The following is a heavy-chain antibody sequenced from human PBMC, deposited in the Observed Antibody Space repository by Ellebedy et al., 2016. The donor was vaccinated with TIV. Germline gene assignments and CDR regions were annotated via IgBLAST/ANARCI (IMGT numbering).Heavy chain of an antibody. CDR3: ARAVLSSGDYDYYSYYYMDV. CDR1: GGSISSSGYS. J-gene: IGHJ6*03. D-gene: IGHD3-22*01. V-gene: IGHV4-30-2*01. Sequence: SETLSLTXAVSGGSISSSGYSWSWIRQPPGKGLEWVGYIYHSGSASYNPSLKSRVTISVDRSKKQFSLKLSSVTGADTAVYFCARAVLSSGDYDYYSYYYMDVWGKGTTITVSS. CDR2: IYHSGSA.